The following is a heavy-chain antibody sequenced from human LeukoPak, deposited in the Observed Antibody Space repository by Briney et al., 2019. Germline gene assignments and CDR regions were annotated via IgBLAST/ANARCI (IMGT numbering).Heavy chain of an antibody. Sequence: GGSLRLSCAASGFTFSSYTMNWVRQAPGKGLEWVAVISYDGSNKYYADSVKGRFTISRDNAKNSLHLQMNSLRAEDTAVYYCARGAVAAAGTDYWGQGTVVTVSS. D-gene: IGHD6-13*01. CDR1: GFTFSSYT. J-gene: IGHJ4*02. CDR3: ARGAVAAAGTDY. CDR2: ISYDGSNK. V-gene: IGHV3-30-3*01.